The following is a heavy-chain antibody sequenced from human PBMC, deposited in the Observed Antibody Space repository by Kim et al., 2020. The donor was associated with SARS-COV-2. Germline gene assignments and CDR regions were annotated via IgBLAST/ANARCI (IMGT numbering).Heavy chain of an antibody. V-gene: IGHV4-34*01. Sequence: LKSRVTISVDTSKNQFSRKLSSVTAADTAVYYCARAGFVVVVAATRYFQHWGQGTLVTVSS. D-gene: IGHD2-15*01. CDR3: ARAGFVVVVAATRYFQH. J-gene: IGHJ1*01.